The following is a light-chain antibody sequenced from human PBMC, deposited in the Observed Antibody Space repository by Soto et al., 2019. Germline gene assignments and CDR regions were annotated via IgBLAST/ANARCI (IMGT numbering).Light chain of an antibody. CDR1: QSVSSN. Sequence: EIVMTQSPATLSVSPGERATLSCRASQSVSSNLAWYQQKPGQAPMLLIYDASTRATGIPARFSGSGSGTEFTLTISSLQSEDFAVYYCQQYNYWPPWTFGQGTKVEIK. J-gene: IGKJ1*01. V-gene: IGKV3-15*01. CDR3: QQYNYWPPWT. CDR2: DAS.